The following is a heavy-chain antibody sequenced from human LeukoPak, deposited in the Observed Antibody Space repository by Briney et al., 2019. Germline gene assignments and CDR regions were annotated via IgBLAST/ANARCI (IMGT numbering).Heavy chain of an antibody. Sequence: GGSLRLSCEASGFIFSSHSMNWVCQAPGKGLEWVSSISGSSSYIYYADSVKGRFTISRDNAKNSLYLQMSSLRVEDTAVYYCARMYILTYYYGLDVWGQGTTVTVSS. D-gene: IGHD3-9*01. CDR1: GFIFSSHS. V-gene: IGHV3-21*01. CDR3: ARMYILTYYYGLDV. J-gene: IGHJ6*02. CDR2: ISGSSSYI.